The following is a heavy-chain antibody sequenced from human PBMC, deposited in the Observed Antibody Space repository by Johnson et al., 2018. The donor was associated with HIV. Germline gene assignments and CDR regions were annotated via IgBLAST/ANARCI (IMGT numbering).Heavy chain of an antibody. D-gene: IGHD2-21*01. Sequence: QVQLVESGGGVVQPGGSLRLSCAASGFTFSSYGMHWVRQAPGKGLEWVAFIRYDGSNKYYADSVKGRFTISRDNSKNTLYLQMNSLRAEDTAVYDCAKESYTCGLDIWGQGTMVTVSS. CDR1: GFTFSSYG. V-gene: IGHV3-30*02. J-gene: IGHJ3*02. CDR2: IRYDGSNK. CDR3: AKESYTCGLDI.